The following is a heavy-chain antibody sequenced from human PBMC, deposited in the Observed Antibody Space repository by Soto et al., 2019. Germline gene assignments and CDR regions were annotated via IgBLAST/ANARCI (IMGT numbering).Heavy chain of an antibody. J-gene: IGHJ5*02. Sequence: ASVKVSCKASGYTFTSYGISWVRQAPGQGLEWVGWISAYSGNTNYAQKLQGRVTMTTNTSTSTAYMELSSLRSEDTAVYYCARGPVLRYFAWLSEANWFDPWGQGTLVTVSS. CDR3: ARGPVLRYFAWLSEANWFDP. CDR1: GYTFTSYG. V-gene: IGHV1-18*01. CDR2: ISAYSGNT. D-gene: IGHD3-9*01.